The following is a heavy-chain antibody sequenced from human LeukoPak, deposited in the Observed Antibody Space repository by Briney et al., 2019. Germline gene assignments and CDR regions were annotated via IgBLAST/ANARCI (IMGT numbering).Heavy chain of an antibody. CDR2: IIPIFGTA. J-gene: IGHJ4*02. CDR1: GGTFSSYA. V-gene: IGHV1-69*01. CDR3: ARAKSGIAAAASFSPFDY. D-gene: IGHD6-13*01. Sequence: SVKVSXKASGGTFSSYAISWVRQAPGQGLEWMGGIIPIFGTANYAQKFQGRVTITADESTSTAYMELSSLRSEDTAVYYCARAKSGIAAAASFSPFDYWGQGTLVTVSS.